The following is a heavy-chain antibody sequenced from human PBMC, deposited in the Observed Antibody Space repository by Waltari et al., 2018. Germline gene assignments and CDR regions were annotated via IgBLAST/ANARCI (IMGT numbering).Heavy chain of an antibody. D-gene: IGHD3-16*01. V-gene: IGHV1-69*12. CDR2: IIPIFGTAP. Sequence: QVQLVQSGAEVKKPGPSVRVSCKASGGTFGGYGITWVRQAPGEGLEWMGGIIPIFGTAPNYAQKFQGRLTVTADESTATVYMDLSGLRSDDTAVYYCARRQLGGPFDPWGQGTLVSVSS. CDR3: ARRQLGGPFDP. CDR1: GGTFGGYG. J-gene: IGHJ5*02.